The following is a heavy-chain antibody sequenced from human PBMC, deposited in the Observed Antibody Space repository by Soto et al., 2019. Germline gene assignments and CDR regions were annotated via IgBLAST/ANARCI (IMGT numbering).Heavy chain of an antibody. J-gene: IGHJ1*01. D-gene: IGHD3-3*01. Sequence: EVQLLESGGGLVQPGGSLRLSCAGSGFIFSTYAMSWVRQAPGKGLEWVSGISGGGGDTNYADSVKGRFTISRDNSKNTLYLQMNSLRAEDTAVYYWAKDGAVLRFVDGGLVQVWGQGTLVTVSS. CDR1: GFIFSTYA. CDR3: AKDGAVLRFVDGGLVQV. CDR2: ISGGGGDT. V-gene: IGHV3-23*01.